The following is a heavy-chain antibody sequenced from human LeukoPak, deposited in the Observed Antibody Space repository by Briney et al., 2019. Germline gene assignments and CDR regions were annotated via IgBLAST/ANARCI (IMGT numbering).Heavy chain of an antibody. CDR3: ARLADESSGYYSDFYG. V-gene: IGHV5-51*01. CDR1: GYSFTSYC. Sequence: GEPLNISCQGSGYSFTSYCIGWARKLHGKGLEWMGIMYPGDSDTGYSPSFQGRVTISADESISTAYLQLSSLKAADTAVYYCARLADESSGYYSDFYGWGQGTLV. D-gene: IGHD3-22*01. CDR2: MYPGDSDT. J-gene: IGHJ4*02.